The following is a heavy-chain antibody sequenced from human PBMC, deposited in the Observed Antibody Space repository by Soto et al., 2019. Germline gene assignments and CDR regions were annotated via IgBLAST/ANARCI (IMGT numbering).Heavy chain of an antibody. CDR3: ASKIPLLAATNYPDDAFDI. V-gene: IGHV4-59*01. CDR2: IYYTGDT. Sequence: SETLSLTCTVSGLSISGSYWSWIRQPPGKPLEYIGYIYYTGDTNYNPSLKSRVTISLDTSKNQFSLKLSSVTAADTAVYYCASKIPLLAATNYPDDAFDIWGQGTMVTVSS. D-gene: IGHD2-15*01. CDR1: GLSISGSY. J-gene: IGHJ3*02.